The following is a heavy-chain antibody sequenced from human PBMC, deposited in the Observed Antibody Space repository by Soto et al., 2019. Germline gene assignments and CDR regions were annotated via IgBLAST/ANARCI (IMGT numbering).Heavy chain of an antibody. CDR2: IIPIFGTA. CDR1: GGTFSSYA. Sequence: SVKVSCKASGGTFSSYAISWVRQAPGQGLEWMGGIIPIFGTANYAQKFQGRVTITAAKSTSTAYMELSSLRSEDTAVYYCARDHEYSSSSFDYWGQGTLVTVS. CDR3: ARDHEYSSSSFDY. J-gene: IGHJ4*02. D-gene: IGHD6-6*01. V-gene: IGHV1-69*06.